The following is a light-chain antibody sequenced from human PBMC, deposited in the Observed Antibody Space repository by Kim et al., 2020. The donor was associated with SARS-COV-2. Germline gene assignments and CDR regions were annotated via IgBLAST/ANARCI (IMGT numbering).Light chain of an antibody. Sequence: LTQPPSASGSPGQSVTISCTGTSSDVGGYNYVSWYQQHPGKAPKLMIYEVSKRPSGVPDRFSGSKSGNTASLTVSGLQAEDEADYYCSSYAGSNNFVVFGGGTQLTVL. J-gene: IGLJ2*01. CDR3: SSYAGSNNFVV. V-gene: IGLV2-8*01. CDR1: SSDVGGYNY. CDR2: EVS.